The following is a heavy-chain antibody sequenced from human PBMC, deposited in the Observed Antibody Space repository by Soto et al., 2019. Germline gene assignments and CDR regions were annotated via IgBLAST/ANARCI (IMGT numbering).Heavy chain of an antibody. J-gene: IGHJ5*02. Sequence: EVQLVESGGGLVQPGGSLRLSCAASGFTFSSYSMNWDRQAPGKGLEWVSYISSSSSTIYYADSVKGRFTISRDNAKNSLYLQMNSLRAEDTAVYYCAREAQIVGATNWFDPWGQGTLVTVSS. D-gene: IGHD1-26*01. CDR2: ISSSSSTI. CDR1: GFTFSSYS. V-gene: IGHV3-48*01. CDR3: AREAQIVGATNWFDP.